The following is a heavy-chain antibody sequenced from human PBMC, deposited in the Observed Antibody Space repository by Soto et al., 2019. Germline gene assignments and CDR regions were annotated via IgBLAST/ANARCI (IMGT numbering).Heavy chain of an antibody. V-gene: IGHV3-9*01. CDR3: AREPGVSSGWYVDY. J-gene: IGHJ4*02. CDR1: GFTFDDNA. CDR2: INWKSDI. D-gene: IGHD6-19*01. Sequence: GGSLRLSCAVSGFTFDDNAMHWVRQAPEKGLEWVSGINWKSDIGYADSVKGRFTISRDNAENSLYLQMNSLRAEDTAVYYCAREPGVSSGWYVDYWGQGTLVTVSS.